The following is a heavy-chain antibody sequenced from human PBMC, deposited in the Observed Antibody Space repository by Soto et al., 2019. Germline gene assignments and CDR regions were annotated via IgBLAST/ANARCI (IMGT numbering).Heavy chain of an antibody. Sequence: GGSLRLSCAASGFTFSSYSMNWVRQAPGKGLEWVSSISSSSSYIYYADSVKGRFTISRDNAKNSLYLQMNSLRAEDTAVYYCARSFMEDIVVVVAEFDYWGQGTLVTVSS. CDR2: ISSSSSYI. CDR1: GFTFSSYS. D-gene: IGHD2-15*01. J-gene: IGHJ4*02. CDR3: ARSFMEDIVVVVAEFDY. V-gene: IGHV3-21*01.